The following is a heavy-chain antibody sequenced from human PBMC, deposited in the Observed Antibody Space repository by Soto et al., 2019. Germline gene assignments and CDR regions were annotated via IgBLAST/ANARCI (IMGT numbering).Heavy chain of an antibody. Sequence: QVQLVQSGAEVKKPGSSLKVSCKTSGVTFSTSGISWVRQGPGQGLEWMGGIIPLFGTPKYARKFQGRVSLNSDPPAPTKNLALSGVGSDDTANYYCAGVSPSICGGGNCYRLDSYFDSWGQGSQVVVSS. V-gene: IGHV1-69*01. CDR2: IIPLFGTP. CDR1: GVTFSTSG. D-gene: IGHD2-21*01. CDR3: AGVSPSICGGGNCYRLDSYFDS. J-gene: IGHJ4*03.